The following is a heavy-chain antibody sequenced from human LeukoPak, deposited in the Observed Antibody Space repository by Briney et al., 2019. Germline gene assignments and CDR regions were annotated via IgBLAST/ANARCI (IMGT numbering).Heavy chain of an antibody. D-gene: IGHD2-15*01. CDR3: ARNGYCSGGSCYSNNAFDI. J-gene: IGHJ3*02. CDR1: GGSISSGDSY. Sequence: SQTLSLTCTVSGGSISSGDSYWSWIRQLPGKGLEWIGYIYYSGTTYYNPSLKSRITISVDTSKNQFSLKLSSVTAADTAVYYCARNGYCSGGSCYSNNAFDIWGQGTMGTVSS. V-gene: IGHV4-31*03. CDR2: IYYSGTT.